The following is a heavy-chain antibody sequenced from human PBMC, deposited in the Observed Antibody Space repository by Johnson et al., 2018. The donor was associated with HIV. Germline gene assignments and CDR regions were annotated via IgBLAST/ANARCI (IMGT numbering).Heavy chain of an antibody. D-gene: IGHD1-14*01. Sequence: QVQLVESGGGVVQPGRSLRLSCAASGFTFSTYGMHWVRQAPGKGLEWVAVISYDGSNKYYADSVKGRFTISRDNSKNTLYLQMNSLRAEDTAVYYCAKFEPDAFDVWGPGTVVTVSS. CDR3: AKFEPDAFDV. J-gene: IGHJ3*01. CDR1: GFTFSTYG. CDR2: ISYDGSNK. V-gene: IGHV3-30*18.